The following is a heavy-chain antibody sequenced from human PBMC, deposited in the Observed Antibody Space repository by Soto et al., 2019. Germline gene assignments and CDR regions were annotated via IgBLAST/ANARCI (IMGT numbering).Heavy chain of an antibody. D-gene: IGHD2-2*01. V-gene: IGHV4-39*01. CDR2: IYYSGST. Sequence: SETLYLTCTVSGGSISSSTYYWGWIRQPPGKGLEWIGSIYYSGSTYYSPSLKSRVTISVDTSKNQFSLSLSSVTAADTAVYYCARSSTISPNFDYWGQGTLVTVSS. CDR1: GGSISSSTYY. CDR3: ARSSTISPNFDY. J-gene: IGHJ4*02.